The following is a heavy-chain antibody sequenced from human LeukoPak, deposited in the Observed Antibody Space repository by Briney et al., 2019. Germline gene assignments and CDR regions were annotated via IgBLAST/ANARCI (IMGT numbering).Heavy chain of an antibody. CDR2: IIPIFGTA. CDR1: GYTFTSYA. CDR3: ARDGEYQLPGYYYGMDV. V-gene: IGHV1-69*13. D-gene: IGHD2-2*01. Sequence: GASVKVSCKASGYTFTSYAMHWVRQAPGQGLEWMGGIIPIFGTANYAQKFQGRVTITADESTSTAYMELSSLRSEDTAVYYCARDGEYQLPGYYYGMDVWGQGTTVTVSS. J-gene: IGHJ6*02.